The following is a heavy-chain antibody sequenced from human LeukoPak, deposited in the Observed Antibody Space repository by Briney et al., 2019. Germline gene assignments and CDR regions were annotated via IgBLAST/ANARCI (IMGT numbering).Heavy chain of an antibody. J-gene: IGHJ4*02. CDR2: INPNSGGT. Sequence: ASGKVSCKASGYTFTGYYMHWVRQAPGQGLEWMGWINPNSGGTNYAQKFQGRVTMTRDTSISTAYMELSRLRSDDTAVYYCARSPLWFGELYSDYWGQGTLVTVSS. CDR1: GYTFTGYY. V-gene: IGHV1-2*02. CDR3: ARSPLWFGELYSDY. D-gene: IGHD3-10*01.